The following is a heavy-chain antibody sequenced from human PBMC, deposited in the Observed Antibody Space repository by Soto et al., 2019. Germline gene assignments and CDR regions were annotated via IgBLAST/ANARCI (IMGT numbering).Heavy chain of an antibody. V-gene: IGHV3-48*01. CDR1: VFAFSNYS. Sequence: PGGSLRLSCVGTVFAFSNYSMNWVRQAPGKGLEWVSYIRSSGSPTYYAGSVKGRFTISRDNVKKSLYLQMNSLRAEDTAVYYCARMSSSISPGCWGQGTLVTVSS. D-gene: IGHD2-2*01. CDR3: ARMSSSISPGC. CDR2: IRSSGSPT. J-gene: IGHJ4*02.